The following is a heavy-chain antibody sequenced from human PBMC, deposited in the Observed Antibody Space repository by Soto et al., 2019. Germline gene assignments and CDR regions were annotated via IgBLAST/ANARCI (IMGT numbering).Heavy chain of an antibody. V-gene: IGHV5-10-1*01. CDR3: ARGYDSSGYYYYYGMDV. Sequence: GESLKISGKGSGYSFISYWIRWVGQMPGKGLEWMGRIDPSDSYTNYSPSFLGHVTISAAMSISTAYLQWSSMKASDTAMYYCARGYDSSGYYYYYGMDVWRQGTTFTVSS. CDR1: GYSFISYW. CDR2: IDPSDSYT. J-gene: IGHJ6*02. D-gene: IGHD3-22*01.